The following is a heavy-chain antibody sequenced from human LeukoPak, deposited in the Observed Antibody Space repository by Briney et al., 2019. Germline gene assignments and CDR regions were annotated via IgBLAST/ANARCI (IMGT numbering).Heavy chain of an antibody. J-gene: IGHJ4*02. CDR2: IIPILGIA. D-gene: IGHD3-9*01. CDR1: GGTFSSYA. V-gene: IGHV1-69*04. Sequence: ASVKVSCKASGGTFSSYAISWVRQAPGQGLEWMGRIIPILGIANYAQKFQGRVTITADKSTSTAYMELSSLRSEDTAVYYCARGGGFDILTEQETYYFDYWGQGTLVTVSS. CDR3: ARGGGFDILTEQETYYFDY.